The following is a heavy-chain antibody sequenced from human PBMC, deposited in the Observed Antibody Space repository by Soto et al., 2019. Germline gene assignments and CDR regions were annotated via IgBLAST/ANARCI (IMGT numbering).Heavy chain of an antibody. CDR1: GFTFSLYS. D-gene: IGHD3-16*01. CDR2: ISRSSTGI. Sequence: EVQLVESGGGLVQPGGSLRLSCAASGFTFSLYSMSWVRQAPGKGLEWVSYISRSSTGIHYADSVKGRFTISRDDATNSMHLQMNSLRDGETALYYCARAVTWGLDVWGQGTTVSISS. V-gene: IGHV3-48*02. J-gene: IGHJ6*02. CDR3: ARAVTWGLDV.